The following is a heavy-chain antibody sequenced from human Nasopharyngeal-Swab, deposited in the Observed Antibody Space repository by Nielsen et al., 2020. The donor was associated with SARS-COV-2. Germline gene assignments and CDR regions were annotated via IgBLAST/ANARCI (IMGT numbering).Heavy chain of an antibody. Sequence: GESLKISCAVSGFTFKNYAMSWVRQAPGKGLQWVSGFSGSGSRTYHADSVKGRFTISRDNSKNTLCLQMNSLRAEDTAVYYCAKESRYFWYYYMDVWGKGTTVTVSS. CDR1: GFTFKNYA. V-gene: IGHV3-23*01. CDR2: FSGSGSRT. J-gene: IGHJ6*03. D-gene: IGHD3-9*01. CDR3: AKESRYFWYYYMDV.